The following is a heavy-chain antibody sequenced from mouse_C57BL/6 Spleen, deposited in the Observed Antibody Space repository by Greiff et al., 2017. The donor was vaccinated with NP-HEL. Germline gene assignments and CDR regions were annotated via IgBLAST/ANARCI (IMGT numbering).Heavy chain of an antibody. Sequence: EVHLVESGGGLVKPGGSLKLSCAASGFTFSSYAMSWVRQTPEKRLEWVATISDGGSYTYYPDNVKGRFTISRDNAKNNLYLQMSHLKSEDTAMYYCARERDYDYDYFDYWGQGTTLTVSS. V-gene: IGHV5-4*01. J-gene: IGHJ2*01. CDR2: ISDGGSYT. CDR3: ARERDYDYDYFDY. D-gene: IGHD2-4*01. CDR1: GFTFSSYA.